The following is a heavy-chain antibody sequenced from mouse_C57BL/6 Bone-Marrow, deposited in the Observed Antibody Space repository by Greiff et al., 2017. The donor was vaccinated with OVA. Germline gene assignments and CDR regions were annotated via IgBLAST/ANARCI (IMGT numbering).Heavy chain of an antibody. J-gene: IGHJ2*01. CDR2: ISYDGSN. V-gene: IGHV3-6*01. CDR3: AREGVLRDYFDY. Sequence: EVKLVESGPGLVKPSQSLSLTCSVTGYSITSGYYWNWIRQFPGNKLEWMGYISYDGSNNYNPSLKNRISITRDTSKNQFFLKLNSVTTEDTATYYCAREGVLRDYFDYWGQGTTLTVSS. CDR1: GYSITSGYY.